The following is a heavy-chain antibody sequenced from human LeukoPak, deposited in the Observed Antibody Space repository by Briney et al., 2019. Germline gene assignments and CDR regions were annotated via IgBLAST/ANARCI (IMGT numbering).Heavy chain of an antibody. CDR3: ARDPPHFDRSGYYYLFFDY. Sequence: GGSLRLSCAASGFTFSSYSMNWVRQAPGKGLEWVSSISSSSSYIYYADSVKGRFTISRDNAKNSLYLQMNSLRAEDTAVYYCARDPPHFDRSGYYYLFFDYWGQGTLVTVSS. J-gene: IGHJ4*02. CDR2: ISSSSSYI. V-gene: IGHV3-21*01. D-gene: IGHD3-22*01. CDR1: GFTFSSYS.